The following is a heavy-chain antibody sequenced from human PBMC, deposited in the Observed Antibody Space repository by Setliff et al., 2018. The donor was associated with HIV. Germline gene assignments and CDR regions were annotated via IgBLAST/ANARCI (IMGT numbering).Heavy chain of an antibody. CDR3: ARDHVVCSGGTCRSDDPYYYYYMNV. CDR1: GYMFSIYY. Sequence: ASVKVSCKASGYMFSIYYMHWVRQVPGQGLEWMGWSNPNTGGTKYAQKFQGRVTMTMDTSTTTAYMELSRLKSDDTVVYYCARDHVVCSGGTCRSDDPYYYYYMNVWGEGTTVTVS. V-gene: IGHV1-2*02. D-gene: IGHD2-15*01. J-gene: IGHJ6*03. CDR2: SNPNTGGT.